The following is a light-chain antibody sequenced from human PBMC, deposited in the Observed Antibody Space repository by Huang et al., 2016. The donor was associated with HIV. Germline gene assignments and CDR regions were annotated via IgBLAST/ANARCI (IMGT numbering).Light chain of an antibody. V-gene: IGKV3-20*01. CDR1: QSVGIY. CDR3: QQYERPPDT. J-gene: IGKJ3*01. Sequence: IVLTQSPGTLSLSPGERATLSCRASQSVGIYLAWDQQKPGQAPRLLSYGASTRVTGIPDRFSGGGSGTDFTLSISRLEPEDFAVYYCQQYERPPDTFGPGTKVNI. CDR2: GAS.